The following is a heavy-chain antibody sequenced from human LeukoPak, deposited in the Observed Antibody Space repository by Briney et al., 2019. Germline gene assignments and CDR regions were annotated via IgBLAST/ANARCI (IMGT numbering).Heavy chain of an antibody. CDR1: GYTLTELS. J-gene: IGHJ3*02. CDR2: FDPEDGET. CDR3: ATEYYYGSWSFVKAFDI. V-gene: IGHV1-24*01. D-gene: IGHD3-10*01. Sequence: ASVKVSCKVSGYTLTELSMHWVRQAPGKGLEWMGGFDPEDGETIYAQKFQGRVTMTEDTSTDTAYMELSSLRSEDTAVYYCATEYYYGSWSFVKAFDIWGQGTMVTVSP.